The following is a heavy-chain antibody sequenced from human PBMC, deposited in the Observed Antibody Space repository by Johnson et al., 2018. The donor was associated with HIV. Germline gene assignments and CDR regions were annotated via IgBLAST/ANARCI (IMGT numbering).Heavy chain of an antibody. Sequence: EVQVVESGGKLIQPGGSLRLSCAASEFTVSSNYMSWVRQAPGKGLEWVSVLFSGGTTYYADSVRGRFTISRDNSRNTLYLQMNRLRAEDTALYYCARQQNYDSGGQGGGLDIWGLGTLVTVSS. CDR1: EFTVSSNY. CDR3: ARQQNYDSGGQGGGLDI. CDR2: LFSGGTT. J-gene: IGHJ3*02. V-gene: IGHV3-53*01. D-gene: IGHD2-15*01.